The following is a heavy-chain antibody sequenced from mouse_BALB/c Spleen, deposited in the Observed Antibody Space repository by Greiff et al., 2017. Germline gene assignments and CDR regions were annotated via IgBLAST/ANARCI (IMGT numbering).Heavy chain of an antibody. Sequence: VKLMESGAELMKPGASVKISCKATGYTFSSYWIEWVKQRPGHGLEWIGEILPGSGSTNYNEKFKGKATFTADTSSNTAYMQLSSLTSEDSAVYYCARRNDGYSYYYAMDYWGQGTSVTVSS. V-gene: IGHV1-9*01. CDR3: ARRNDGYSYYYAMDY. J-gene: IGHJ4*01. CDR2: ILPGSGST. CDR1: GYTFSSYW. D-gene: IGHD2-3*01.